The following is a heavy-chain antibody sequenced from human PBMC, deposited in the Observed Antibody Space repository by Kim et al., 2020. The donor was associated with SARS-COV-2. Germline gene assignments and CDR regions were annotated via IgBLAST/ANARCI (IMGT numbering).Heavy chain of an antibody. D-gene: IGHD3-22*01. V-gene: IGHV3-21*01. J-gene: IGHJ3*02. CDR3: ARFNYDSSGYYRDPAAFDI. CDR2: ISSSSSYI. CDR1: GFTFSSYS. Sequence: GGSLRLSCAASGFTFSSYSMNWVRQAPGKGLEWVSSISSSSSYIYYADSVKGRFTISRDNAKNSLYLQMNSLRAEDTAVYYCARFNYDSSGYYRDPAAFDIWGQGTMVTVSS.